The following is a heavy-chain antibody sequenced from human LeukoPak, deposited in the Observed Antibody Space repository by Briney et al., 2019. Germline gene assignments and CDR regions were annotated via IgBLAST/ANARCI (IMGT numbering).Heavy chain of an antibody. Sequence: ASVKVSCKASGYTFTGYYMHWVRQAPGQRLEWMGWINPNSGGTNYAQKFQGRVTMTRDTSISTAYMELSRLRSDDTAVYYCAREVVAVAAHYYYYMDVWGKGTTVTVSS. CDR2: INPNSGGT. D-gene: IGHD6-19*01. CDR1: GYTFTGYY. J-gene: IGHJ6*03. V-gene: IGHV1-2*02. CDR3: AREVVAVAAHYYYYMDV.